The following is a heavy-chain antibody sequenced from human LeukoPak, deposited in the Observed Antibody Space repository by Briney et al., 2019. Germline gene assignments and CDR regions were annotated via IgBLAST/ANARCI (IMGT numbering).Heavy chain of an antibody. D-gene: IGHD1-14*01. J-gene: IGHJ4*02. Sequence: PSETLSLTCTVSGGSISSYYWSCLRQPAEKGLEWIGRLYTSGSTNYNPSLKSRVTMSVDTSKNQFSLKLTSVTAADTAVYYCARPSGGTPFKRFDYWGEGTLVTVSS. CDR3: ARPSGGTPFKRFDY. CDR1: GGSISSYY. CDR2: LYTSGST. V-gene: IGHV4-4*07.